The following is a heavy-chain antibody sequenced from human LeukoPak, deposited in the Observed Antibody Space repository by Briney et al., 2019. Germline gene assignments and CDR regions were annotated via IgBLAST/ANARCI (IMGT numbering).Heavy chain of an antibody. CDR1: GYTFTSYY. Sequence: GASVKVSCKASGYTFTSYYIHWVRQAPGQGLEWMGVINPSGDSTSYAQKFQGRVTMARDTSTSTVYMELSSLRSEDTAVHYCAGSMIRGVTYYFDYWGQGTLVTVSS. D-gene: IGHD3-10*01. CDR2: INPSGDST. J-gene: IGHJ4*02. V-gene: IGHV1-46*01. CDR3: AGSMIRGVTYYFDY.